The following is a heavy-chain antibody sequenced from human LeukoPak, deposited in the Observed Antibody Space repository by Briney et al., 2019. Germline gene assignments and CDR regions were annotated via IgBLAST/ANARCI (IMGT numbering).Heavy chain of an antibody. CDR3: ARGAGFAEPLPEY. CDR1: GYTFSSFA. J-gene: IGHJ4*02. CDR2: INAGHGNT. Sequence: GASVKVSCKASGYTFSSFAIHWVRQAPGQRLEWMGWINAGHGNTKYSQNFQGRVTITRDTSASTAYMELSSLRSEDTAVYYCARGAGFAEPLPEYWGQGTLLTVSS. V-gene: IGHV1-3*01. D-gene: IGHD1-14*01.